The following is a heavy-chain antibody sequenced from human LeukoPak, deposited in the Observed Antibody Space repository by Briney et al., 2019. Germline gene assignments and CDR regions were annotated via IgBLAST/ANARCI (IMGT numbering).Heavy chain of an antibody. D-gene: IGHD3-22*01. Sequence: KSGGSLRLSCAASGFTFSSYSMNWVRQPPGKGLEWIGEINHSGSTNYNPSLKSRVAISVDTSRNQFSLRLSSVTAADTAVYYCARGQRITMTDWGQGTLVTVSS. CDR1: GFTFSSYS. J-gene: IGHJ4*02. CDR3: ARGQRITMTD. CDR2: INHSGST. V-gene: IGHV4-34*01.